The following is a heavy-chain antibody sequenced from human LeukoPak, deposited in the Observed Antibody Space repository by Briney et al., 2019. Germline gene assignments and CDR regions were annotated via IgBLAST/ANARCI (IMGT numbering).Heavy chain of an antibody. Sequence: GGSLRLSCAASGFTFSSYEMNWVRQAPGKGLEWVSYISSSGSTIYYEDSVKGRFTISRDNAKNSLYLQMNSLRAEDTAVYYCALTWLSGLDYWGQGTLVTVSS. CDR3: ALTWLSGLDY. J-gene: IGHJ4*02. D-gene: IGHD5-12*01. V-gene: IGHV3-48*03. CDR2: ISSSGSTI. CDR1: GFTFSSYE.